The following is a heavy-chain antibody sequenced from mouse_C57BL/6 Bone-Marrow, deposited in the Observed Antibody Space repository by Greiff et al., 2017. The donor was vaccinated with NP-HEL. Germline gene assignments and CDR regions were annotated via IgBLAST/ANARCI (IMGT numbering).Heavy chain of an antibody. CDR1: GYTFTSYW. V-gene: IGHV1-64*01. D-gene: IGHD2-3*01. J-gene: IGHJ2*01. CDR2: IHPNSGST. Sequence: QVQLQQSGAELVKPGASVKLSCKASGYTFTSYWMHWVKQRPGQGLEWIGMIHPNSGSTNYNEKFKSKATLTVDKSSSTAYMQLSSLTSEDSAVYYCARWGWLPFDYWGQGTTLTVSS. CDR3: ARWGWLPFDY.